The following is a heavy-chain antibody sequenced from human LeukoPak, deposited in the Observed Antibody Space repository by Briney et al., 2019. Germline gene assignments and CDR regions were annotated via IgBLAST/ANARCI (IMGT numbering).Heavy chain of an antibody. CDR3: AREGAAVTDYYYYYMDV. Sequence: ASVEVSCKASGYTFTSYDINWVRQATGQGLEWMGWMNPNSGNTGYAQKFQGRVTMTRNTSISTAYMELSSLRSEDTAVYYCAREGAAVTDYYYYYMDVWGKGTTVTVSS. CDR2: MNPNSGNT. CDR1: GYTFTSYD. D-gene: IGHD4-17*01. J-gene: IGHJ6*03. V-gene: IGHV1-8*01.